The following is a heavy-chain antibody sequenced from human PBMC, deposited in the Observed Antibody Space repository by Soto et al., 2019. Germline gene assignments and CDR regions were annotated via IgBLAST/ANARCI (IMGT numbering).Heavy chain of an antibody. Sequence: ASVKVSCKASGYTSTSYDINCVRQATGQGLEWMGWMNPNSGNTGYAQKFQGRVTMTRNTSISTAYMELSSLRSEDTAVYYCEREQGFYYYYRDVWVKGTTVTVS. J-gene: IGHJ6*03. CDR3: EREQGFYYYYRDV. CDR1: GYTSTSYD. V-gene: IGHV1-8*01. CDR2: MNPNSGNT.